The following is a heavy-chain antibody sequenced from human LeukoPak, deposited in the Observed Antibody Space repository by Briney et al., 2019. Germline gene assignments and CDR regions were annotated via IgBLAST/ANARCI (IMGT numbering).Heavy chain of an antibody. Sequence: SETLSLTCPMSGDSIGSYYWSWIRQSPGQGLVWIAYIYYNGDTNYNPSFANRVTISVDTSKKQFSLNVTSVTAADTAVYYCARYATGRYFDLWGRGTLVTVSS. CDR1: GDSIGSYY. CDR3: ARYATGRYFDL. D-gene: IGHD2-2*01. V-gene: IGHV4-59*01. J-gene: IGHJ2*01. CDR2: IYYNGDT.